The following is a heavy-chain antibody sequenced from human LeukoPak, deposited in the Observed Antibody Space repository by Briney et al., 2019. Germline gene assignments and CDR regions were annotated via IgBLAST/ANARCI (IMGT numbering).Heavy chain of an antibody. J-gene: IGHJ5*02. Sequence: ASVKVSCKASGGTFSSYAISWVRQAPGQGLEWMGGIIPIFGIANYAQKFQGRVTITADKSTSTAYMEQSSRRSEDSALYCWAREPVSRRCDRWGEGTLVTDS. CDR2: IIPIFGIA. CDR3: AREPVSRRCDR. D-gene: IGHD2-2*01. CDR1: GGTFSSYA. V-gene: IGHV1-69*10.